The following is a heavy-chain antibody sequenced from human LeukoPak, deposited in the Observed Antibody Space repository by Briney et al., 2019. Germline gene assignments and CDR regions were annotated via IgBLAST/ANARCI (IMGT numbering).Heavy chain of an antibody. D-gene: IGHD3-3*01. Sequence: SVKVSCKASGGTFSSYAINWVRQAPGQGLEWMGGIIPIFGTPNYAQKFQGRVTITADESTSTAYMELSSLRSEDTAVYYCARSLRFLEWLCFDWGQGTLVTVSS. CDR3: ARSLRFLEWLCFD. V-gene: IGHV1-69*01. CDR1: GGTFSSYA. J-gene: IGHJ4*02. CDR2: IIPIFGTP.